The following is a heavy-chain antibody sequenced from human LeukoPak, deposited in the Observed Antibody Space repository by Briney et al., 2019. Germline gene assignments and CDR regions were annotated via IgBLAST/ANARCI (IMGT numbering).Heavy chain of an antibody. CDR1: GFTFTNYA. Sequence: GGSLRLSCAAPGFTFTNYAMAWVRQAPGKGLEWVSALTGGGGTTFYADSVRGRFTISRDNSKNTLYLQMNSLRAEDTAIYYCAKDAGPRGTYSGLFDYWGQGTLVAVSP. D-gene: IGHD1-26*01. J-gene: IGHJ4*02. CDR3: AKDAGPRGTYSGLFDY. V-gene: IGHV3-23*01. CDR2: LTGGGGTT.